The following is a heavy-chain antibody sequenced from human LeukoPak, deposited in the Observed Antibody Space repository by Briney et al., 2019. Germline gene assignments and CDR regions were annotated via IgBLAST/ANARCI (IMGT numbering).Heavy chain of an antibody. CDR3: ARDRYYGSGSYYADYYYGMDV. V-gene: IGHV3-66*01. CDR1: GFTFSSNY. Sequence: GASLRLSCAASGFTFSSNYMSWVRQAPGQGLEWVSVIYSDGSTYYSDSVMGRFTISRDNSKNTLYLQMNSLRAEDTAVYYWARDRYYGSGSYYADYYYGMDVWGQGTTVTVSS. D-gene: IGHD3-10*01. CDR2: IYSDGST. J-gene: IGHJ6*02.